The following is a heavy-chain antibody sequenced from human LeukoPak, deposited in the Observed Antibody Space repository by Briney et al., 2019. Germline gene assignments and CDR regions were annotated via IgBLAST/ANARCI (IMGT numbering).Heavy chain of an antibody. Sequence: PSETLSLTCTISDVSISSYYWNWIRQSPGKGLEWIGHIHYSGSTHYNPSLQSRASISIDTSKNHFSLKLRSVTAVDTAVYYCARWGHFDTSGYFVVDYWGQGTLVTVSS. CDR2: IHYSGST. D-gene: IGHD3-22*01. V-gene: IGHV4-59*01. CDR3: ARWGHFDTSGYFVVDY. CDR1: DVSISSYY. J-gene: IGHJ4*02.